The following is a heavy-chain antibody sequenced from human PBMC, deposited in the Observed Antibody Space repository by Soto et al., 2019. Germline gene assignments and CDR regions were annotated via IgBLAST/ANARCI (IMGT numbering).Heavy chain of an antibody. J-gene: IGHJ4*02. CDR2: IYPGDSDT. CDR1: GYSFTSYW. CDR3: ARSDQHYYFDY. D-gene: IGHD2-2*01. Sequence: GESLKISCNGSGYSFTSYWICWVRQMPWKGLEWMGIIYPGDSDTRYSPSFQGQVTISADKSISTAYLQWSSLKASDTAMYYCARSDQHYYFDYWGQGTLVTVSS. V-gene: IGHV5-51*01.